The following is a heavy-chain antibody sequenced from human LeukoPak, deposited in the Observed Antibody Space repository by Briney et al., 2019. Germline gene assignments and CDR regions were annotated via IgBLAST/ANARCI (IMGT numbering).Heavy chain of an antibody. CDR3: AKDAPYDSSGYR. CDR1: GFTFSSYG. D-gene: IGHD3-22*01. J-gene: IGHJ4*02. V-gene: IGHV3-30*18. CDR2: ISYDGSNK. Sequence: GGSLRLSCAASGFTFSSYGMHWVRQAPGKGLEWVAVISYDGSNKYYADSVKGRFTISRDNSKHTLYLQMNSLRAEDTAVYYRAKDAPYDSSGYRWGQGTLVTVSS.